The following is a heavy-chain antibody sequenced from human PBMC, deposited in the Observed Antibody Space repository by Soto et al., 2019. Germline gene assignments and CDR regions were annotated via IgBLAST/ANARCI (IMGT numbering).Heavy chain of an antibody. CDR2: ISWNSGSI. CDR3: ARYRPDAFDX. Sequence: GGSLRLSCAASGFTFDDYAMHWVRQAPGKGLEWVSGISWNSGSIAYADSVKGRFTISRDNAKNTLYLQMNSLRAEDTAFYYCARYRPDAFDXWGQGTMVTVSS. V-gene: IGHV3-9*01. CDR1: GFTFDDYA. D-gene: IGHD1-26*01. J-gene: IGHJ3*02.